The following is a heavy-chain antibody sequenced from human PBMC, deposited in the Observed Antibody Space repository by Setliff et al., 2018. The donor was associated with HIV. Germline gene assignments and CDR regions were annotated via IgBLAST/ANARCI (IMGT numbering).Heavy chain of an antibody. J-gene: IGHJ5*02. CDR2: IYSGGRT. Sequence: SETLSLTCTVSGASISSSYWSWVRQPPGKGLEWIGYIYSGGRTSYNPSLKSRVTMSVDTSKNQVTLKVRSVTAADTGVYYCATRSLGYCISTSCLNWFDPWGQGTLVTVSS. D-gene: IGHD2-2*01. CDR3: ATRSLGYCISTSCLNWFDP. CDR1: GASISSSY. V-gene: IGHV4-59*08.